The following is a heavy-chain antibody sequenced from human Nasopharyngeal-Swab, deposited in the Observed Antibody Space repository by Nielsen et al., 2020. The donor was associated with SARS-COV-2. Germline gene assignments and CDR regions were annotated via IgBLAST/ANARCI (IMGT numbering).Heavy chain of an antibody. V-gene: IGHV4-34*01. CDR1: GGSFNIYY. D-gene: IGHD6-19*01. J-gene: IGHJ4*02. Sequence: SETLSLTCAVYGGSFNIYYWSWIRQPPGKGLEWIGEINHRGSTNYNPSLKRRVTISVDTSKTQFSLKLSSVTAADTAVYYCARDEVADLDYWGQGTLVTVSS. CDR2: INHRGST. CDR3: ARDEVADLDY.